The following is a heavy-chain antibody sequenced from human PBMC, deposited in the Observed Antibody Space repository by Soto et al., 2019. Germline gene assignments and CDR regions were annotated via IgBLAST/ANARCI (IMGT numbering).Heavy chain of an antibody. Sequence: SVKVSCKVSGSRFSNYVISWVRQAPGHGLEWLGRIIPIFNSTKYAQSFQGRVTITADKSTSTASLELSSLRSDDTAVYYCAREGRGKKAGYNGLVSLGYWGQGTLVTVPS. V-gene: IGHV1-69*06. CDR3: AREGRGKKAGYNGLVSLGY. CDR2: IIPIFNST. D-gene: IGHD2-2*02. J-gene: IGHJ4*02. CDR1: GSRFSNYV.